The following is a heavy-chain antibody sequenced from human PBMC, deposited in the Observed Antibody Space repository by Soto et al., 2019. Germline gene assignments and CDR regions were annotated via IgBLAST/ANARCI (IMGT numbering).Heavy chain of an antibody. J-gene: IGHJ4*02. V-gene: IGHV4-31*03. CDR2: IYYSGST. CDR3: ARDLECSGGSSHCGFDY. CDR1: GGSISSGGYY. D-gene: IGHD2-15*01. Sequence: QVQLQESGPGLVKPSQTLSLTCTVSGGSISSGGYYWSWIRQHPGKGLEWIGYIYYSGSTYYNPSLKSRVTISVDTSKNQFSLKLSSVTAADMAVYYCARDLECSGGSSHCGFDYWGQGTLVTVSS.